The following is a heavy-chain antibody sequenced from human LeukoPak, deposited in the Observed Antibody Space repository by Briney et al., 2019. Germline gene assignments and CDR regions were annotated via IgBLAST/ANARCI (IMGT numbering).Heavy chain of an antibody. Sequence: PGGSLRLSCAASGFTVSSNYMSWVRQAPGKGLEWVSVIYSGGSTYYADSVKGRFTISRDNSKNTLYLQMNSLVVEDTAVYYCAKDRCTSPSCYNDWFDPWGQGTLVTVSS. V-gene: IGHV3-53*01. CDR1: GFTVSSNY. CDR2: IYSGGST. D-gene: IGHD2-2*02. CDR3: AKDRCTSPSCYNDWFDP. J-gene: IGHJ5*02.